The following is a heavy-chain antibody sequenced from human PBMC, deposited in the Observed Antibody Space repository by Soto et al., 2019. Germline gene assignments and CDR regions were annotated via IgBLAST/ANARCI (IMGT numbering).Heavy chain of an antibody. CDR3: ARRNSGWYFAL. J-gene: IGHJ2*01. Sequence: EVQLLESGGGLVQPGGSLRLSCAASGFTFSSYAMNWVRQAPGKGLEWVSVISGSGDSTYYADSVKGRFTISRDNSKNTLYRQMNSLRAEDTAVYYCARRNSGWYFALWGRGTLVTVSS. D-gene: IGHD4-4*01. CDR2: ISGSGDST. CDR1: GFTFSSYA. V-gene: IGHV3-23*01.